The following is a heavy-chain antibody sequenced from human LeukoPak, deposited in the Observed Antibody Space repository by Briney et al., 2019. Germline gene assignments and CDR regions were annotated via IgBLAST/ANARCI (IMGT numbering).Heavy chain of an antibody. CDR3: ARSLSSGWFPFDY. CDR2: IYTSGST. CDR1: GGSFSGYY. Sequence: PSKTLSLTCAVYGGSFSGYYWSWIRQPAGKGLEWIGRIYTSGSTNYNPSLKSRVTMSVDTSKNQFSLKQNSVTAADTAVYYCARSLSSGWFPFDYWGQGTLVTVSS. J-gene: IGHJ4*02. V-gene: IGHV4-59*10. D-gene: IGHD6-19*01.